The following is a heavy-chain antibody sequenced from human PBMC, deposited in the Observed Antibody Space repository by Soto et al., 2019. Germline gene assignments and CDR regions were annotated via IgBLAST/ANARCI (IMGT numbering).Heavy chain of an antibody. J-gene: IGHJ4*02. D-gene: IGHD2-15*01. CDR1: GGSISNYY. CDR3: ARRWGRIFDY. V-gene: IGHV4-59*08. Sequence: SETLSLTCTVSGGSISNYYWSWIRQPPGKGLEWIGYIYYSGSTNYNPSLKSRVTISVDTSKNQFSLKLSSVTAADTAVYYCARRWGRIFDYWGQGTLVTVSS. CDR2: IYYSGST.